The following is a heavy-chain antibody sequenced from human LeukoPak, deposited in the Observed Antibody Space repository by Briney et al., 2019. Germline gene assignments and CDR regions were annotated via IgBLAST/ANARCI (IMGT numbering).Heavy chain of an antibody. CDR1: GGTFSSYA. V-gene: IGHV1-69*05. CDR3: ARDNGASSWGYYYYMDV. J-gene: IGHJ6*03. CDR2: IIPIFGTA. Sequence: SVKVSCKASGGTFSSYAISWVRQAPGQGLEWMGGIIPIFGTANYAQKFQGRVTITTDESTSTAYMELSSLRSEDTAVYYCARDNGASSWGYYYYMDVWGKGTTVTVSS. D-gene: IGHD6-13*01.